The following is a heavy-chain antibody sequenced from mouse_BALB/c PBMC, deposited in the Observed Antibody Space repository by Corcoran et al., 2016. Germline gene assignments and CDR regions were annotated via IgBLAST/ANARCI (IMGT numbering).Heavy chain of an antibody. CDR1: GYTFTDYH. J-gene: IGHJ2*01. CDR3: ARRDYYGSSPFDY. CDR2: INPNNGGT. D-gene: IGHD1-1*01. Sequence: EVLLQQSGPELVKPGASVKIPCKASGYTFTDYHMDWVKQSHGKSLEWIGDINPNNGGTIYNQKFKGKATLTVDKSSSTAYMELHSLTSEDTAVYFCARRDYYGSSPFDYWGQGTTLTFSS. V-gene: IGHV1-18*01.